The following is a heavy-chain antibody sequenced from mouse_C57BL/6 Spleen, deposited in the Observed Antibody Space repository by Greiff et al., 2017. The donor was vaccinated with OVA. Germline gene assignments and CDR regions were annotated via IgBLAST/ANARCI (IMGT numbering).Heavy chain of an antibody. CDR1: GYTFTSYW. CDR2: IYPGSGST. J-gene: IGHJ3*01. CDR3: ARVASYGSKGSWFAY. V-gene: IGHV1-55*01. D-gene: IGHD1-1*01. Sequence: QVQLQQSGAELVKPGASVKMSCKASGYTFTSYWITWVKQRPGQGLEWIGDIYPGSGSTNYNEKFKSKATLTVDTSSSTAYMQLSSLTSEDSAVYYCARVASYGSKGSWFAYWGQGTLVTVSA.